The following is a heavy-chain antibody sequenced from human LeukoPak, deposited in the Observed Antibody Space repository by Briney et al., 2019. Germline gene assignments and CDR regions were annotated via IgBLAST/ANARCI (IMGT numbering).Heavy chain of an antibody. CDR2: INTNTGNP. V-gene: IGHV7-4-1*02. D-gene: IGHD3-10*01. CDR1: GYTFTSYA. CDR3: ARKITMVRGVINWFDP. J-gene: IGHJ5*02. Sequence: ASVKVSCTASGYTFTSYAMNWVRQAPGQGLEWMGWINTNTGNPTYAQGFTGRFVFSLDTSVSTAYLQISSLKAEDTAVYYCARKITMVRGVINWFDPWGQGTLVTVSS.